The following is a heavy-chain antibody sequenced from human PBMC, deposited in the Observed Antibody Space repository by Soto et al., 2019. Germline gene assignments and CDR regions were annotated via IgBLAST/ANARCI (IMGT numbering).Heavy chain of an antibody. D-gene: IGHD3-16*01. V-gene: IGHV1-2*02. J-gene: IGHJ4*02. CDR3: TRDFGETSNEVSYMFHH. CDR2: INPNSDGT. Sequence: QVQVVQSGAEVKKPGASVKVSCKASGYTFTDYYIHWVRQAPGQGLEWMGWINPNSDGTNYARKFQGRVTMTRGTSINTAYMELRGLTSDDTAVYYCTRDFGETSNEVSYMFHHWGQGTLVTVSS. CDR1: GYTFTDYY.